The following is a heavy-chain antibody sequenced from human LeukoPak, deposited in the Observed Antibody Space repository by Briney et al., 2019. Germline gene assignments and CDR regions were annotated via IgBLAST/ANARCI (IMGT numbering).Heavy chain of an antibody. CDR2: ISWNSGSI. CDR3: AKDKDDAFDI. J-gene: IGHJ3*02. CDR1: GFTFDDYA. V-gene: IGHV3-9*01. Sequence: GGSLRLSCAASGFTFDDYAMHWVRQAPGKGLEWVSGISWNSGSIGYADSVKGRFTISRDNAKNSLYLQMNSLRAEDTALYYCAKDKDDAFDIWGQGTMATVSS.